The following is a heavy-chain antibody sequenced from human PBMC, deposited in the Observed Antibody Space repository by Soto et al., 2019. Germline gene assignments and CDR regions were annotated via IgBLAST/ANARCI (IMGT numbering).Heavy chain of an antibody. CDR1: GFTFRTYA. V-gene: IGHV3-23*01. D-gene: IGHD3-10*01. Sequence: EVQMLESGGGSVQPGGSLRLSCVTSGFTFRTYAMNWVRQAPGKGLEWLSGISSSAGRTYYADSVKGRVIISRANSKNTLYLQLNSLRGEDTAVYYCARAIRGLPGFDYCGQGTLVTVSS. J-gene: IGHJ4*02. CDR2: ISSSAGRT. CDR3: ARAIRGLPGFDY.